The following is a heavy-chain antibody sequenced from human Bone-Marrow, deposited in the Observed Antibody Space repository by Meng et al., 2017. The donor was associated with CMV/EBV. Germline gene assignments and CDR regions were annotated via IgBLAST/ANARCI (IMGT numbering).Heavy chain of an antibody. CDR1: EFTFGDYA. J-gene: IGHJ4*02. Sequence: GESLKISCTASEFTFGDYAMSWVRQAPGKGLEWVGFIRSKAYGGTTEYAASVKGRFTISRDDSKSIAYLQMNSLKTEDTAVYYCTSRTGWTEVVLDYWGQGTLVTVSS. D-gene: IGHD2-15*01. CDR2: IRSKAYGGTT. CDR3: TSRTGWTEVVLDY. V-gene: IGHV3-49*04.